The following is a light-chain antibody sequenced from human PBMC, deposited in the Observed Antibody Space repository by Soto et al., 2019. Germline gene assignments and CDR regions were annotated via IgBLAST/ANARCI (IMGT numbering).Light chain of an antibody. CDR3: QQYYSTPLT. CDR1: QSVLYSSNDKKY. V-gene: IGKV4-1*01. CDR2: WAS. Sequence: DIVMTQSPDSLAVSLGERATINCKSSQSVLYSSNDKKYLAWYQQKPGQPPKLLIYWASTRESGVPDRFSGSGSGTDFTLTISSLQAEDVAVYYCQQYYSTPLTFGGGTKVDIK. J-gene: IGKJ4*01.